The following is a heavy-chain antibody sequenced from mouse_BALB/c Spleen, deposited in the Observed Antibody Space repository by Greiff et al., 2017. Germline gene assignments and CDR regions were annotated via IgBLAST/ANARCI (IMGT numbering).Heavy chain of an antibody. CDR2: IDPANGNT. Sequence: DVQLQESGAELVKPGASVKLSCTASGFNFKDTYMHWVKQRPEQGLEWIGRIDPANGNTKYDQKFKDKATITADKSSNTAYLQLSSLTSEDTAVYYCAVYEYDWYFDYWGQGTTVTVSS. CDR1: GFNFKDTY. J-gene: IGHJ2*01. D-gene: IGHD2-4*01. V-gene: IGHV14-3*02. CDR3: AVYEYDWYFDY.